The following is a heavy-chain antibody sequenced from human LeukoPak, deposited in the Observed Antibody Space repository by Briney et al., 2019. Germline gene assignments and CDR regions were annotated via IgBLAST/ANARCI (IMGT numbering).Heavy chain of an antibody. CDR2: TYYRSKWYN. CDR1: GDSVSSNSAA. D-gene: IGHD2-15*01. Sequence: PSQTLSLTCAISGDSVSSNSAAWNWIRQSPPRGLEWLGRTYYRSKWYNDYAVSVKSRITINPDTSKNQFSLQLISVTPEDTAIFYCARIVGGSPDYWGQGTLVTVSS. J-gene: IGHJ4*02. CDR3: ARIVGGSPDY. V-gene: IGHV6-1*01.